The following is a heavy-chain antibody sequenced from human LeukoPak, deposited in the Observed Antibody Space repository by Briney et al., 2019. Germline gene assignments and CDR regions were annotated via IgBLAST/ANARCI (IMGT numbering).Heavy chain of an antibody. CDR1: GFTFSSYA. CDR3: ASAAGPFDN. Sequence: GGSLRLSCAASGFTFSSYAMHWVRQAPGKGPEWVAVTWFDGSNKYYADSVKGRFTISRDNSKNTLYLEMNNLRAEDTAVYYCASAAGPFDNWGQGTLVTVSS. J-gene: IGHJ4*02. CDR2: TWFDGSNK. D-gene: IGHD6-13*01. V-gene: IGHV3-33*08.